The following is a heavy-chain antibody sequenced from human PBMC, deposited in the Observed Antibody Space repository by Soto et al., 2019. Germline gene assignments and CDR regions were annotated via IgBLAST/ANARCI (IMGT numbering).Heavy chain of an antibody. CDR2: ISYDGSNK. V-gene: IGHV3-30*03. J-gene: IGHJ4*02. CDR1: GFTFSSYG. CDR3: ASTSWIQLWFPNDY. Sequence: PGGSLRLSYAASGFTFSSYGMHWVRQAPGKGLEWVAVISYDGSNKYYADSVRGRFTISRHNSKNTLSLQMDSLRAGDTGMYYCASTSWIQLWFPNDYWGQGTLVTVSS. D-gene: IGHD5-18*01.